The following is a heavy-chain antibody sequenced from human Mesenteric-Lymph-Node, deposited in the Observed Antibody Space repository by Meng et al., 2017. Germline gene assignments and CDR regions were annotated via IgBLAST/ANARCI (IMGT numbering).Heavy chain of an antibody. CDR3: ARDKRFGESDYYYYGMDV. J-gene: IGHJ6*02. Sequence: GESLKISCAASGFPFSGNAVHWVRQAPGKGLEWVAVVSYDGRHDYYADSVKGRFTISRDNSKNTLYLQMNSLRAEDTAVYYCARDKRFGESDYYYYGMDVWGQGTTVTVSS. D-gene: IGHD3-10*01. V-gene: IGHV3-30*01. CDR2: VSYDGRHD. CDR1: GFPFSGNA.